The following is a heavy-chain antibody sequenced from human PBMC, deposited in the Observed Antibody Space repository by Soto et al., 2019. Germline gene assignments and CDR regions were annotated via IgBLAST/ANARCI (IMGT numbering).Heavy chain of an antibody. J-gene: IGHJ6*02. D-gene: IGHD2-2*01. Sequence: QVQLVQSGAEVKKPGASVKVSCKASGYTYTSYGISWVRQAPGQGLEWMGWISAYNGNTNYAQKLQGRVTMTTDTSTSTAYMELRSLRSDDTAVYYCARVCRQLLTGDYYGMDVWGQGTTVTVSS. CDR2: ISAYNGNT. CDR1: GYTYTSYG. V-gene: IGHV1-18*01. CDR3: ARVCRQLLTGDYYGMDV.